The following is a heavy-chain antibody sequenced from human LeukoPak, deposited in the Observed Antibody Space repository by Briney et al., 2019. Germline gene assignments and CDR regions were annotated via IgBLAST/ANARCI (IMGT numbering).Heavy chain of an antibody. J-gene: IGHJ4*02. V-gene: IGHV4-31*03. CDR3: ARNRDGYNSFDY. CDR1: GGSINNGGYY. D-gene: IGHD5-24*01. CDR2: IYYSGSS. Sequence: SRTLSLTCTVSGGSINNGGYYWSWIRQHPGKGLEWIGYIYYSGSSYYNPSLRSRVTISVDTSKNHFSLKLSSVTAADTAVYYCARNRDGYNSFDYWGQGTLVTVSS.